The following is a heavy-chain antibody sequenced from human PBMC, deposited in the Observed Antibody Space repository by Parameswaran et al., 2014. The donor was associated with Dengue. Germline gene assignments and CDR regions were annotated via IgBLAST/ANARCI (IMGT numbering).Heavy chain of an antibody. CDR3: ARGTTLRDY. J-gene: IGHJ4*02. D-gene: IGHD1-7*01. Sequence: RWIRQPPGKGLEWIGEINHSGSTNYNPSLKSRVTISVDTSKNQFSLKLSSVTAADTAVYYCARGTTLRDYWGQGTLVTVSS. CDR2: INHSGST. V-gene: IGHV4-34*01.